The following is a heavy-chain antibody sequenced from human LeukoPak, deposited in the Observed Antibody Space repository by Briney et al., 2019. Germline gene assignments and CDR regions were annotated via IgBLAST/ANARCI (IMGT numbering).Heavy chain of an antibody. V-gene: IGHV3-21*01. CDR2: ISAASTYI. Sequence: GGSLRLSWAASGFTFSNYDMNWVRQAPGKGLEWVSSISAASTYIYYADSVQGRFTISRDNAKNSLYLQMSSLRAEDTAVYFCARGNYRYYDSSGYPFYFDYWGQGALVTVSS. CDR3: ARGNYRYYDSSGYPFYFDY. CDR1: GFTFSNYD. J-gene: IGHJ4*02. D-gene: IGHD3-22*01.